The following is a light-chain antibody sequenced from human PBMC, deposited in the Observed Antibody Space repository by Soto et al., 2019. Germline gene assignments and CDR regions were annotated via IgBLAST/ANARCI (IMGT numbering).Light chain of an antibody. CDR3: SSYTSMRTSV. Sequence: QPASVSGSPGQSITISCTGTSSDVGLYNYVSWYQQHPGKAPKLLIFDVSNRPSGVSNRFSGSKSGNTASLTISGLQAQDEADYHCSSYTSMRTSVFGGGTKLTVL. CDR2: DVS. CDR1: SSDVGLYNY. J-gene: IGLJ2*01. V-gene: IGLV2-14*03.